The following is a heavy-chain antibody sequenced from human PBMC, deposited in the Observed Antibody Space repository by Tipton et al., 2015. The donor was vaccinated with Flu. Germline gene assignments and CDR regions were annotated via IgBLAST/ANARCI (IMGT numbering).Heavy chain of an antibody. Sequence: TLSLTCTVSGGSISNYYWSWIRQSPGKGLEWIGFVYESGSSNFNPSLMSRVTMSVDASKNQFSLQLTSVTAADTAVYYCARDPDSGAGYYLDLWGRGTLVTVSS. J-gene: IGHJ2*01. CDR1: GGSISNYY. CDR2: VYESGSS. V-gene: IGHV4-59*12. D-gene: IGHD1-26*01. CDR3: ARDPDSGAGYYLDL.